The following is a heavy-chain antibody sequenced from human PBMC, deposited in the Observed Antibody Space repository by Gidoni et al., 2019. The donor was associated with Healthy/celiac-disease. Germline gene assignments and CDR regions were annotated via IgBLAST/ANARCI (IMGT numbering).Heavy chain of an antibody. CDR3: TIQLDFDY. V-gene: IGHV3-73*01. D-gene: IGHD2-2*01. CDR2: IRRKANSYAT. J-gene: IGHJ4*02. Sequence: WVGRIRRKANSYATAYAASVKGRFTISRDDSKNTAYLQMNSLKTEDTAVYYGTIQLDFDYWGQGTLVTVSS.